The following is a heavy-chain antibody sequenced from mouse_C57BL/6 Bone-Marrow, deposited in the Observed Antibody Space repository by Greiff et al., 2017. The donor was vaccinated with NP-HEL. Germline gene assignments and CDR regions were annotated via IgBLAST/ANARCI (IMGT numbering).Heavy chain of an antibody. D-gene: IGHD2-4*01. CDR3: TCDYEERVYAMDY. CDR2: IDPENGDT. V-gene: IGHV14-4*01. CDR1: GFNIKDDY. Sequence: VQLQQSGAELVRPGASVKLSCTASGFNIKDDYMHWVKQRPEQGLEWIGWIDPENGDTEYASKFQGKATITADTSSNTAYLQLSSLTSEDTAVYYWTCDYEERVYAMDYWGQGTSVTVSS. J-gene: IGHJ4*01.